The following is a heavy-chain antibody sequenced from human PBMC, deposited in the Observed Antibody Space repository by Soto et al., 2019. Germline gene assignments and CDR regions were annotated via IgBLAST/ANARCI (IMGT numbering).Heavy chain of an antibody. CDR3: ARGIAVADTWWYDP. D-gene: IGHD6-19*01. Sequence: EVQLVESGGGLVKPGWSLRLSCAASGFTFSTYSMNWVRQTPGKGLEWVSSISSSSTYIYYADSVKGRFTSSRDNAKNALYRQMNSLRGEDTAVYYCARGIAVADTWWYDPWGQGTLVTVSS. CDR2: ISSSSTYI. CDR1: GFTFSTYS. V-gene: IGHV3-21*01. J-gene: IGHJ5*02.